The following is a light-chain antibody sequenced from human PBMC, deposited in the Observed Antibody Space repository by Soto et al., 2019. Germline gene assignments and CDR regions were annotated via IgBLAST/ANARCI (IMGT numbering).Light chain of an antibody. CDR1: QSVSSR. V-gene: IGKV3-15*01. CDR2: GAS. Sequence: EIVMTQSPATLSVSPGERVTLSFSASQSVSSRLAWYHQKPGQSPRLLIYGASTRATGIPARFSGSGSGTDFTLTISGLQSEDFAVYYCQQYNNWPQTFGQGTKVDI. J-gene: IGKJ1*01. CDR3: QQYNNWPQT.